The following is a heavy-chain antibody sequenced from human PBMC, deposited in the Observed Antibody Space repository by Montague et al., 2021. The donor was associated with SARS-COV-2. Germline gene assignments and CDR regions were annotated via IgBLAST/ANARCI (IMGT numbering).Heavy chain of an antibody. D-gene: IGHD3-10*01. CDR3: AREYSAPRWFGEYNRYGMDV. V-gene: IGHV3-33*08. CDR1: GFTFSSYD. J-gene: IGHJ6*02. CDR2: IWYDGSNQ. Sequence: SLSLSCSASGFTFSSYDMHWVRQAPGKGLEWVAVIWYDGSNQYYGDSVKGRFTISRDNSKNTLYLQMNSLRVEDTAVYYCAREYSAPRWFGEYNRYGMDVWGQGTTVTVSS.